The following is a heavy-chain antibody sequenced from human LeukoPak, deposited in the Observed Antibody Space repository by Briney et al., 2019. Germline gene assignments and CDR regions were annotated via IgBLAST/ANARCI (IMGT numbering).Heavy chain of an antibody. V-gene: IGHV3-23*01. J-gene: IGHJ3*02. D-gene: IGHD3-22*01. Sequence: QPGGSLRLSCVASGFTFSSYAMSWVRQAPGNGLEWVSSISGRGGTTHYADSVKGRFTISRDNSKNTLYLQMSSLRAEDTAVYFCAKEGDSNYYDSTGYAFDIWGQGTKVTASS. CDR3: AKEGDSNYYDSTGYAFDI. CDR2: ISGRGGTT. CDR1: GFTFSSYA.